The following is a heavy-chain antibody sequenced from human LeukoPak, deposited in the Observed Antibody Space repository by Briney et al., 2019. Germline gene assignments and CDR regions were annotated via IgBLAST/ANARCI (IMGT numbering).Heavy chain of an antibody. D-gene: IGHD6-13*01. Sequence: GGSLRLYCAASGFTFSSYSMNWVRQAPGKGLEWVSSISSSSSYIYYADSVKGRFTISRDNAKNSLYLQMNSQRAEDTAVYYCARDQASSRWYETFQNWGQGTLVTVSS. CDR1: GFTFSSYS. V-gene: IGHV3-21*01. CDR2: ISSSSSYI. CDR3: ARDQASSRWYETFQN. J-gene: IGHJ1*01.